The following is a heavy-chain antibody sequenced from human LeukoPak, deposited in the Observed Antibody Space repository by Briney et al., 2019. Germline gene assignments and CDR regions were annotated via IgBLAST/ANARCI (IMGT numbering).Heavy chain of an antibody. CDR1: GFTFSTYA. CDR2: ISSNGDNT. D-gene: IGHD2-2*01. J-gene: IGHJ6*04. Sequence: GGSLRLSCSVSGFTFSTYAMHWVRQAPGKGLEYVSAISSNGDNTYYADSVKGRFTISRDNSKNTLYLQMNSLRAEDTAVYYCAKDRANCSSTSCYGYYYYGMDVWGKGTTVTVSS. V-gene: IGHV3-64*04. CDR3: AKDRANCSSTSCYGYYYYGMDV.